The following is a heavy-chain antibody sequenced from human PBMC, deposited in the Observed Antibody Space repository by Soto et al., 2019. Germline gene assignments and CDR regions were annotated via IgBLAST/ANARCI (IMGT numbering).Heavy chain of an antibody. Sequence: QVQLVQSGAEVRRTGSSVKVSCKASGGSFSYYAFSWVRQGPGQVLEWMGGIIPLFGTTKYAQTFQGRVTITAEESTKIVYMELSRLRSDDTAVYYCARSAEAYYDVLTGYYKGSRVDPWGQGTLVTVAS. CDR1: GGSFSYYA. CDR2: IIPLFGTT. CDR3: ARSAEAYYDVLTGYYKGSRVDP. D-gene: IGHD3-9*01. J-gene: IGHJ5*02. V-gene: IGHV1-69*01.